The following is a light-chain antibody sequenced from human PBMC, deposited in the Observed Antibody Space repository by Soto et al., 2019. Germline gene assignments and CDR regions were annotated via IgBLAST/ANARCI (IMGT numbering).Light chain of an antibody. CDR2: GAS. CDR1: RHVYINA. Sequence: VVLTQSPATLSLSPGDRATLSCRASRHVYINALGWYQQKPGRTPTLLIYGASTRATDIPDRFSVTGSGTDFSLTISGVEPEDSAVYYCQQYGASPFPFGPGTRLEI. CDR3: QQYGASPFP. V-gene: IGKV3-20*01. J-gene: IGKJ3*01.